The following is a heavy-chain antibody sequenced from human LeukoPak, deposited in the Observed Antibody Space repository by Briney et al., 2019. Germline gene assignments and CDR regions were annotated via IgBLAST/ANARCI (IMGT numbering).Heavy chain of an antibody. D-gene: IGHD1-26*01. CDR1: GFTISSYW. V-gene: IGHV3-74*01. CDR2: INGDGSST. Sequence: GGSLRLSCAASGFTISSYWMHWVHQAPGKGLVRVSRINGDGSSTINADSVKGRFTISRDDAKNTQYLQMNSLRVDDTAVYYCARGGSPPEALGDTFDIWGQGTMVTVSS. CDR3: ARGGSPPEALGDTFDI. J-gene: IGHJ3*02.